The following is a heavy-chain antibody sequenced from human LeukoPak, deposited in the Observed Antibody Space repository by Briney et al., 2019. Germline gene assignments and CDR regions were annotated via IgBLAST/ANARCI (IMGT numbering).Heavy chain of an antibody. V-gene: IGHV1-2*02. CDR1: GYTFTGYY. J-gene: IGHJ3*02. D-gene: IGHD3-9*01. Sequence: ASVKVSCKASGYTFTGYYMHWVRQAPGQGLEWIGWINPNSGGTNYAQKFQGRVTMTRDTSISTAYMELSRLRSDDTAVYYCARLSSGILTGYSYDAFDIWGQGTMVTVSS. CDR2: INPNSGGT. CDR3: ARLSSGILTGYSYDAFDI.